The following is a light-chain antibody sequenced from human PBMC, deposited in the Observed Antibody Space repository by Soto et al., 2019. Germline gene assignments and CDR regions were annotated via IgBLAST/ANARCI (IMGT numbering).Light chain of an antibody. CDR2: AAS. J-gene: IGKJ2*01. V-gene: IGKV1-39*01. CDR1: QSISSY. Sequence: DIQMTQSPSSLSASVGDRVTITCRASQSISSYLNWYQQNPGKAPKLLSYAASSLQSGVPSRFSGSGSGTDFTLTISSLQPEDFATYYCQQSYSTPYTFGQGTKLEIK. CDR3: QQSYSTPYT.